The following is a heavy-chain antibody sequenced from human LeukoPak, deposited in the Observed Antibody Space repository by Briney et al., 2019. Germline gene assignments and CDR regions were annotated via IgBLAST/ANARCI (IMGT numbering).Heavy chain of an antibody. Sequence: GGSLRLSCVASGFTFSSYEMNWVRQAPGRGLEWVSYISSSGSTIYYADSVKGRFTMSRDNARNSVYLRMNSLRAEDTAVYYCARVDSTWFEHWGQGTPVTVSS. CDR1: GFTFSSYE. D-gene: IGHD3-22*01. J-gene: IGHJ5*02. CDR2: ISSSGSTI. CDR3: ARVDSTWFEH. V-gene: IGHV3-48*03.